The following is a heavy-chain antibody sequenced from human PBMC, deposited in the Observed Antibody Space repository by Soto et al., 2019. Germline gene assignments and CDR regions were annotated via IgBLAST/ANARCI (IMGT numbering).Heavy chain of an antibody. J-gene: IGHJ4*02. CDR3: ARSIVVVTALDY. CDR1: GYTFTSYA. Sequence: ASVKVSCKASGYTFTSYAISWVRQAPGQGLEWMGWINAYNGNTKYSQKFQGRVTITRDTSASTAYMELSSLRSEDTAVYYCARSIVVVTALDYWGQGTLVTVSS. D-gene: IGHD2-21*02. V-gene: IGHV1-18*01. CDR2: INAYNGNT.